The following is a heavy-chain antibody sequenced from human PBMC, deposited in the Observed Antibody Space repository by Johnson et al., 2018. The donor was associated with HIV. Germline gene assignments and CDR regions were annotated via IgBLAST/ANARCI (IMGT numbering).Heavy chain of an antibody. Sequence: QVQLVESGGGVVQPGRSLRLSCAASEFSFSTYAMHWVRQAPGKGLEWVALIWYDGSNKNYADSVKGRFTISRDNSKNTMSLQMNSLRAEDTAIYYCARDYNGVFEVWGQGTLGTVSS. CDR2: IWYDGSNK. D-gene: IGHD4-11*01. J-gene: IGHJ3*01. CDR1: EFSFSTYA. V-gene: IGHV3-33*03. CDR3: ARDYNGVFEV.